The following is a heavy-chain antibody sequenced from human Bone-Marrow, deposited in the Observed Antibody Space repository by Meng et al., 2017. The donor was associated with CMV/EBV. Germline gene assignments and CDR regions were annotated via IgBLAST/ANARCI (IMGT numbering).Heavy chain of an antibody. D-gene: IGHD1-14*01. V-gene: IGHV1-8*01. CDR2: MNPNSGNT. Sequence: ASVKVSCKASGYTFTSYDINWVRQATGQGLEWMGCMNPNSGNTGYAQKFQGRVTMTRDTSISTAYMELSSLTSEDTAVYSCARRGPDYYYAMDVWGQGTTVTVSS. CDR3: ARRGPDYYYAMDV. J-gene: IGHJ6*02. CDR1: GYTFTSYD.